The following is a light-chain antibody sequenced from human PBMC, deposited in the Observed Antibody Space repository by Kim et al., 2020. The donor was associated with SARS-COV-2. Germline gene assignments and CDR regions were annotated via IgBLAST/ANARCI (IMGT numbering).Light chain of an antibody. Sequence: EIVMTQSPATLSVSPGERVTLSCRASQSVSGSLAWYQQKPGQAPRLLIYGASTRATDIPDRFSGSGSGTEFTLTISSLQSEDFAVYYCQQYSHWPPYTFGQGTKLEI. CDR1: QSVSGS. CDR2: GAS. CDR3: QQYSHWPPYT. J-gene: IGKJ2*01. V-gene: IGKV3-15*01.